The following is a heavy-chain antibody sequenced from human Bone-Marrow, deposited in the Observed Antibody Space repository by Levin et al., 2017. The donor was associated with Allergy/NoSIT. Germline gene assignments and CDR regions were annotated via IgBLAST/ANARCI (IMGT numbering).Heavy chain of an antibody. V-gene: IGHV3-53*01. CDR3: ARAMVSAGTTDYSDY. J-gene: IGHJ4*02. CDR1: GLTVSSNY. CDR2: IYSDGRA. Sequence: GESLKISCAASGLTVSSNYMTWVRQAPGKGPEWISVIYSDGRAFYADSVKGRFTISRDSSTNMLYLQMNSLRVEDTAVYYCARAMVSAGTTDYSDYWGQGTLVTVSS. D-gene: IGHD1-7*01.